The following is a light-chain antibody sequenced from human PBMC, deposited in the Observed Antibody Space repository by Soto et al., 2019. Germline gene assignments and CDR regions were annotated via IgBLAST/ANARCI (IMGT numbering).Light chain of an antibody. CDR3: QQLNSYPIT. V-gene: IGKV1-5*01. CDR1: QTISSW. J-gene: IGKJ5*01. CDR2: AAS. Sequence: DIQMTQSPSTLSGSVGDRVTITCRASQTISSWLARYQQKPGKAPKLLIYAASSLHSGVPSRFSGSGSGTDFTLTISSLQPEDFATYYCQQLNSYPITFGQGTRLEIK.